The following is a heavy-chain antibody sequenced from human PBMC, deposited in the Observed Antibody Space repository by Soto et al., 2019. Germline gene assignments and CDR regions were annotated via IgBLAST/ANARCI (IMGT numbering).Heavy chain of an antibody. CDR1: GYTCTIYW. J-gene: IGHJ4*02. V-gene: IGHV5-51*01. Sequence: GESLKISCNSSGYTCTIYWIGWVRQMPGKGLEWMGIIYPSNSETRFSPSFQGQVTLPADKSIFTAYLQWSSLKASDTAIYYCARQAYHYDTYSFGYWGQGTLVTVSS. CDR2: IYPSNSET. D-gene: IGHD3-22*01. CDR3: ARQAYHYDTYSFGY.